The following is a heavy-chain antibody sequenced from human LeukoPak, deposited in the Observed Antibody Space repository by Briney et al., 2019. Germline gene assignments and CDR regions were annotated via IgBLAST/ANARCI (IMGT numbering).Heavy chain of an antibody. J-gene: IGHJ4*02. CDR3: ARDRGINMVRGVVDY. Sequence: GGSLRLSCAASGFTFSTYWMHWVRQAPGKGLVWVSRTNSDGSRTDYADSVKGRFTISRDNAENTLYLQMNSLRVEDTAVYYCARDRGINMVRGVVDYWGQGTLVTVSS. CDR2: TNSDGSRT. V-gene: IGHV3-74*01. CDR1: GFTFSTYW. D-gene: IGHD3-10*01.